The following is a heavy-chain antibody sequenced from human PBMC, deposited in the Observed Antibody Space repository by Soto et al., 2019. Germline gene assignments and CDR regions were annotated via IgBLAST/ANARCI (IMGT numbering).Heavy chain of an antibody. CDR3: ARVPGP. J-gene: IGHJ5*02. CDR1: GGSISSGGYS. D-gene: IGHD3-10*01. V-gene: IGHV4-30-2*01. CDR2: IYHSGSN. Sequence: QLQLXXSGSXLXXPXXTLSLTCAVSGGSISSGGYSWSWIRQPPGKGLEWIGYIYHSGSNYYNPSLKSRVTISVDRSKNQFSLKLSSVTAADTAVYYCARVPGPWGQGTLVTVSS.